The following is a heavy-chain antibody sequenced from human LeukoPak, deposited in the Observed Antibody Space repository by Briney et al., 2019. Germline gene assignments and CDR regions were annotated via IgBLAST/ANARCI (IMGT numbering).Heavy chain of an antibody. D-gene: IGHD3-16*02. CDR3: ARTSYDYVWGSYRLFDY. V-gene: IGHV1-69*01. J-gene: IGHJ4*02. CDR2: IIPIFGTA. Sequence: SVKVSCKASGGTLSSYAISWVRQAPGQGLEWMGGIIPIFGTANYAQKFQGRVTITADESTSTAYMELSSLRSEDTAVYYCARTSYDYVWGSYRLFDYWGQGTLVTVSS. CDR1: GGTLSSYA.